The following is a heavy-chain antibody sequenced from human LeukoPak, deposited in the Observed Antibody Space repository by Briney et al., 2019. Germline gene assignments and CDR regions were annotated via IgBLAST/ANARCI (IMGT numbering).Heavy chain of an antibody. CDR3: ARVRFSRYIDY. V-gene: IGHV4-39*07. D-gene: IGHD3-16*01. J-gene: IGHJ4*02. Sequence: SETLSLTCTVSGGSISSSSHYWGWIRQPPGKGLEWIGSIYYSGSTYYNPSLKSRVTISVDTSKNQFSLKLSSVTAADTAVYYCARVRFSRYIDYWGQGTLVTVSS. CDR2: IYYSGST. CDR1: GGSISSSSHY.